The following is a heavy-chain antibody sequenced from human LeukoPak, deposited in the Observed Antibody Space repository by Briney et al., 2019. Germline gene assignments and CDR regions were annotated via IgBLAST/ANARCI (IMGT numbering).Heavy chain of an antibody. Sequence: GGSRRPSCAASGFTFSDYYMSWIRQAPGKGLEWVSYISSSSSYTNYADSVKGRFTISGDNAKNSLYLQMNSLRAEDTAVYYCATGGSSSWYGGFDYWGQGTLVTVSS. CDR3: ATGGSSSWYGGFDY. J-gene: IGHJ4*02. D-gene: IGHD6-13*01. CDR1: GFTFSDYY. V-gene: IGHV3-11*06. CDR2: ISSSSSYT.